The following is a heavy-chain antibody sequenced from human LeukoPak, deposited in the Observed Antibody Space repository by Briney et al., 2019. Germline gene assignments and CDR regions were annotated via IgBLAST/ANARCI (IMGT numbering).Heavy chain of an antibody. Sequence: SETLSLTCTVSGGSISSSSYYWGWIRQPPGKGLEWIGSIYYSGSTYYNPFLKSRVTISVDTSKNQFSLKLSSVTAADTAVYYCARRDNYDYVWGSYHPDYWGQGTLVTVSS. CDR3: ARRDNYDYVWGSYHPDY. V-gene: IGHV4-39*01. CDR1: GGSISSSSYY. J-gene: IGHJ4*02. CDR2: IYYSGST. D-gene: IGHD3-16*02.